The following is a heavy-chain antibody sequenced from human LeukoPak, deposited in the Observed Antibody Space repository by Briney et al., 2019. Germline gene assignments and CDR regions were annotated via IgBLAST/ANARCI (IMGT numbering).Heavy chain of an antibody. CDR1: GYTFTSYD. Sequence: ASVKVSCKASGYTFTSYDINWVRQATGQGLEWMGWMNPNSGNTGYAQKFQGRVTMTRNTSISTAYMELSSLRSEDTAVYYCARAFSGSGSYFMAPFDYWGQGTLVTVSS. V-gene: IGHV1-8*01. CDR3: ARAFSGSGSYFMAPFDY. CDR2: MNPNSGNT. J-gene: IGHJ4*02. D-gene: IGHD3-10*01.